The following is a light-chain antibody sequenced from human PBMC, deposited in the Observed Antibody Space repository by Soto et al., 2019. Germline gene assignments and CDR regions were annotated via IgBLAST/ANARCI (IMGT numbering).Light chain of an antibody. V-gene: IGKV1-5*01. Sequence: DIQMTQSPSTLSASVGDRVTITCRASQSISSWLARYQQKPGKAPKLLIYDASSLESGVPSRFSGSGSGTEFTLTISSLQPDDFATYYCQQYNSYSTWTFGQGTKVEIK. J-gene: IGKJ1*01. CDR2: DAS. CDR3: QQYNSYSTWT. CDR1: QSISSW.